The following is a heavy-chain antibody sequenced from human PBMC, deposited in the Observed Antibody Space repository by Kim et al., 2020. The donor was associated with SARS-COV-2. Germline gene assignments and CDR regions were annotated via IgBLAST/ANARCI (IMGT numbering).Heavy chain of an antibody. D-gene: IGHD5-18*01. CDR3: ARTSPSTAMVLT. V-gene: IGHV3-30*01. J-gene: IGHJ5*02. Sequence: SYADSVNGRFTLSRVNSKNTLYLQMQSLRAEDTAVYYCARTSPSTAMVLTWGQGTLVTVSS.